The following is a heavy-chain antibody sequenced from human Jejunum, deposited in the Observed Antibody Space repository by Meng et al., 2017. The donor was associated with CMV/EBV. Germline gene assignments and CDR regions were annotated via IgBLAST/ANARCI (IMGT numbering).Heavy chain of an antibody. CDR3: ATDLSRIAVDAGY. Sequence: HVELVESGGCLVKPGGSLRLSCAASGFSFSDYYIHWIRQAPGKGLEWISYIGTTSGIYTKYIDSVTGRFTISRDNAKNSVYLQMSSLKTEDTAVYYCATDLSRIAVDAGYWGQGTLVTVSS. CDR2: IGTTSGIYT. CDR1: GFSFSDYY. J-gene: IGHJ4*02. V-gene: IGHV3-11*05. D-gene: IGHD6-19*01.